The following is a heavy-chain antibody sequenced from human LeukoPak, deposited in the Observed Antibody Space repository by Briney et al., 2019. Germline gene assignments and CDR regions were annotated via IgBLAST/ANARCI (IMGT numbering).Heavy chain of an antibody. CDR3: ARDRVWTVLY. J-gene: IGHJ4*02. V-gene: IGHV3-7*01. CDR2: INQDGGEK. D-gene: IGHD3-16*01. Sequence: GGSLRLSCAASGFTFSNHWMSWVRQAPGKGLEWVANINQDGGEKYFVDSVKGRFTISRDSAKNSLYLQMNSLRAEDTAVYFCARDRVWTVLYWGQGTLVTVSS. CDR1: GFTFSNHW.